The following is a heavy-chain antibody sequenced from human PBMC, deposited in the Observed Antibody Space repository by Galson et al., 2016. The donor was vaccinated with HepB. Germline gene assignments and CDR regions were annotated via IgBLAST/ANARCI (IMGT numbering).Heavy chain of an antibody. J-gene: IGHJ2*01. CDR2: INWNGGST. CDR1: GFTFDDYG. V-gene: IGHV3-20*01. Sequence: SLRLSCAASGFTFDDYGMSWVRQAPGKGLEWVSGINWNGGSTGYADSVKGRFTVSRDNAKNSLYLQMSNLSAEDTALYHCARVSRTRPGFFDLWGRGTLVTVSS. CDR3: ARVSRTRPGFFDL. D-gene: IGHD2-2*01.